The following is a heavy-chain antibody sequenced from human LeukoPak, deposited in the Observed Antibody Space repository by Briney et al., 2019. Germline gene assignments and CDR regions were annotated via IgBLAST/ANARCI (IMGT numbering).Heavy chain of an antibody. D-gene: IGHD4-17*01. Sequence: SETLSLTCAVSGGSISSGGYSWSWIRQPPGKGLEWIGYIYHSGSTYYNPSLKSRVTISVDRSKNQFSLKLSSVTAADTAVYYCARAAGLRRFYFDYWGQGTLVTVSS. J-gene: IGHJ4*02. CDR3: ARAAGLRRFYFDY. V-gene: IGHV4-30-2*01. CDR1: GGSISSGGYS. CDR2: IYHSGST.